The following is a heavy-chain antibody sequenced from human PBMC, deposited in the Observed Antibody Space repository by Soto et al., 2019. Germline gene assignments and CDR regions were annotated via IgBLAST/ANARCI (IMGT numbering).Heavy chain of an antibody. V-gene: IGHV3-23*01. J-gene: IGHJ4*02. D-gene: IGHD6-19*01. Sequence: GGSLRLSCVASGFTFSNYAMSWVRQAPGKGLEWVSGISASGRDTYYADSVKDRFTISRDSFKNTLYLQMNSLRAEDTGTYYCAKGKTSGWYYFDYWGQEALVTVSS. CDR1: GFTFSNYA. CDR3: AKGKTSGWYYFDY. CDR2: ISASGRDT.